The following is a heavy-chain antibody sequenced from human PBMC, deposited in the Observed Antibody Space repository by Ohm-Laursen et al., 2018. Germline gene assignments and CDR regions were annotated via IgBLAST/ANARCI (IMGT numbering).Heavy chain of an antibody. CDR2: ISDSGGST. V-gene: IGHV3-23*01. CDR1: GFIFSSYA. J-gene: IGHJ4*02. CDR3: AKMVGAWDFFDY. D-gene: IGHD1-26*01. Sequence: GSLRLSCTAAGFIFSSYAMSWVRQAPGKGLEWVSGISDSGGSTYYADSVKGRFTISRDNSKNSLYLQMNSLRAEDTALYYCAKMVGAWDFFDYWGQGTLVTVSS.